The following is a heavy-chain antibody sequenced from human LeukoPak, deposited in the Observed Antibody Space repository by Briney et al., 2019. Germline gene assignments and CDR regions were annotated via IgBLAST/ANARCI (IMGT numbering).Heavy chain of an antibody. V-gene: IGHV3-15*01. CDR1: GFTFRNAW. CDR3: TTDRVSATSSGWGKYYYYYYGMDV. CDR2: IKSKTDGGTT. J-gene: IGHJ6*02. Sequence: GGSLSLSCAAAGFTFRNAWMSWVRQALGKGLEWVGRIKSKTDGGTTDYAAPVKGRFTISRDDSKNTLYLQMNSLKTEDTAVYYCTTDRVSATSSGWGKYYYYYYGMDVWGQGTTVTVSS. D-gene: IGHD6-19*01.